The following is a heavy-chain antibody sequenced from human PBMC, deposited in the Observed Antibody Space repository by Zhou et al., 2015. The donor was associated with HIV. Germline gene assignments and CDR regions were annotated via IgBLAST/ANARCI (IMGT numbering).Heavy chain of an antibody. D-gene: IGHD6-6*01. CDR2: IIPMFDIE. CDR1: GGTFSGSD. CDR3: ARDRGGATRPGWRYFDL. J-gene: IGHJ2*01. Sequence: QVQLVQSGTEVKKPGSSVKVSCKASGGTFSGSDISWVRQAPGQGPEWMGGIIPMFDIENHAQKFRGRLTITADKSTGAAYMELSSLRSEDAAVYYCARDRGGATRPGWRYFDLWGRGTLVTVSS. V-gene: IGHV1-69*17.